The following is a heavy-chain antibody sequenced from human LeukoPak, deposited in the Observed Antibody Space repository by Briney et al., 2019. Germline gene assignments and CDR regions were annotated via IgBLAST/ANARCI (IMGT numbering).Heavy chain of an antibody. CDR2: IYYSGST. V-gene: IGHV4-59*01. D-gene: IGHD3-3*01. Sequence: SETLSLTCTVSGGSISSYYWSWIRQPPGKGLKWIGYIYYSGSTNYNPSLKSRVTISVDTSKNQFSLKLSSVTAADTAVYYCARDLTRITIFGVVNAWFDPWGQGTLVTVSS. CDR3: ARDLTRITIFGVVNAWFDP. CDR1: GGSISSYY. J-gene: IGHJ5*02.